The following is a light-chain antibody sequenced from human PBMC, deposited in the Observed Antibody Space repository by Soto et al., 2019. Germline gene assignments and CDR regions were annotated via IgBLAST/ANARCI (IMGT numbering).Light chain of an antibody. CDR2: SNN. CDR1: SSNIGSNT. Sequence: QSVLTQPPSASGTPGQRVTISCSGSSSNIGSNTVNWYQQLPGTAPKLLIYSNNQRPSGVPDRFSGSKSGTSASLAISGLQSEGEGYYYCAAWDDSLNGPDYVFGTGTKLTVL. J-gene: IGLJ1*01. V-gene: IGLV1-44*01. CDR3: AAWDDSLNGPDYV.